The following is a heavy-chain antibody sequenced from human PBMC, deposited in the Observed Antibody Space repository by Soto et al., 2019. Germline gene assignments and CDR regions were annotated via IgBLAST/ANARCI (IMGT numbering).Heavy chain of an antibody. CDR2: IYYDGSEK. CDR3: ARDRKDDCSGHYAGFD. CDR1: GFTFSNYG. V-gene: IGHV3-33*01. D-gene: IGHD3-22*01. J-gene: IGHJ4*02. Sequence: QVQLVESGGGVVQPGTSLRLSCAASGFTFSNYGMYWVRQTPGKGLEWVAVIYYDGSEKYYADSVKGRFTVSRDNSENTLYLHMNSLRAEDTAVYYCARDRKDDCSGHYAGFDWGQGTLVTVSS.